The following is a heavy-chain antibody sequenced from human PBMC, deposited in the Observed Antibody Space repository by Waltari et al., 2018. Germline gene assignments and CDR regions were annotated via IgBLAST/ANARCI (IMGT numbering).Heavy chain of an antibody. D-gene: IGHD2-2*01. J-gene: IGHJ4*02. V-gene: IGHV3-7*01. CDR1: GFTFSSYW. Sequence: EVQLVESGGGLVQPGGSLRLSCAASGFTFSSYWMSWVRQAPGKGLEGVANIKQDGSEKYYVDSVKGRFTISRDNAKNSLYLQMNSLRAEDTAVYYCARGEYQLLSSYFDYWGQGTLVTVSS. CDR3: ARGEYQLLSSYFDY. CDR2: IKQDGSEK.